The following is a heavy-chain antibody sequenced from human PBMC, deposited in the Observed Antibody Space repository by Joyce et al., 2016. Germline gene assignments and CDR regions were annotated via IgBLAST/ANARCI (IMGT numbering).Heavy chain of an antibody. CDR2: IHHSGST. Sequence: QVQLQQWGAGLLKPPETLSLTCAVDGGSFSGYYWTWIRQSPGKGLEWIGEIHHSGSTNYSPSLKSRLTVSVDTSKNQFSLGLTSVTAADTAMYYCARGFLSAGSYLQYWGQGVLVTVSS. CDR3: ARGFLSAGSYLQY. V-gene: IGHV4-34*01. CDR1: GGSFSGYY. J-gene: IGHJ4*02. D-gene: IGHD3-10*01.